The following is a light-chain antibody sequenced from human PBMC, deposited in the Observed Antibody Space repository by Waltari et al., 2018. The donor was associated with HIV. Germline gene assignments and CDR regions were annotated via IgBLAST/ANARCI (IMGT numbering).Light chain of an antibody. Sequence: SYELTQPLSVSVALGQTARITCGGNNIGTKNVHWYQQKPGQAPHLFSYRDNNRPSGAPERFAGSNSGNTATVTFSRAQAGDEADYYCQVWDSSTVVFGTGTKVTVL. CDR2: RDN. CDR3: QVWDSSTVV. J-gene: IGLJ1*01. CDR1: NIGTKN. V-gene: IGLV3-9*01.